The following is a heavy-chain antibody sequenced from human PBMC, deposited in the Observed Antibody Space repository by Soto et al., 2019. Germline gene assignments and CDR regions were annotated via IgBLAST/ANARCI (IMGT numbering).Heavy chain of an antibody. Sequence: PGGSLRLSCAASGFTFSSYATHWVRQAPGKGLEWVAVISYDGSNKYYADSVKGRFTISRDNSKNTLYLQMNSLRAEDTAVYYCARDREAAYFDYWGQGTLVTVSS. CDR2: ISYDGSNK. J-gene: IGHJ4*02. CDR3: ARDREAAYFDY. D-gene: IGHD6-13*01. CDR1: GFTFSSYA. V-gene: IGHV3-30-3*01.